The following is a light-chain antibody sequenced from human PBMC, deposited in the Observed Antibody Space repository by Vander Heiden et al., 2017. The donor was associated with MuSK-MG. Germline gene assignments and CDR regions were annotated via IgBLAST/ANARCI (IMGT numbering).Light chain of an antibody. CDR3: QQDDSYPLT. Sequence: DIQLNQSPSTLSASVGDRVTITCRASQSISVWLAWYQQKPGEAPKVLIYKASTLESGVPSRFSGTGSETEFTLTISSLQPDDFATYYCQQDDSYPLTFGGGTKVEIK. CDR2: KAS. V-gene: IGKV1-5*03. J-gene: IGKJ4*01. CDR1: QSISVW.